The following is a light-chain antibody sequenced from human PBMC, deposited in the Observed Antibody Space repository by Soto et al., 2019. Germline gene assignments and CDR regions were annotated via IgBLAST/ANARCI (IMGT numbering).Light chain of an antibody. Sequence: DIVMTQSPDSLAVSLGERATINCKSSQSVLYSTNNKNYLAWYQQKPGQPPKLLIYWAATRESGVPDRFSGSGSGTEFTLTISSLQAEDVAVYYCQQYYITSLTFGGGTKVEIK. V-gene: IGKV4-1*01. CDR3: QQYYITSLT. CDR2: WAA. J-gene: IGKJ4*01. CDR1: QSVLYSTNNKNY.